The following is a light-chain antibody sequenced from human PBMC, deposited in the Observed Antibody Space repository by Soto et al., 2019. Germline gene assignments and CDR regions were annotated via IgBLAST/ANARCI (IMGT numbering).Light chain of an antibody. CDR1: SSNIGNNY. V-gene: IGLV1-51*01. CDR2: DNN. Sequence: QSVLTQPPSVSAAPGQKVTISCSGSSSNIGNNYVSWYQQPPGTAPKLLIYDNNKRPSGIPDRFSGSKSGTSATLGITGLQTGDEADYYCGTWDSSLSPGVFGTGTKVTVL. CDR3: GTWDSSLSPGV. J-gene: IGLJ1*01.